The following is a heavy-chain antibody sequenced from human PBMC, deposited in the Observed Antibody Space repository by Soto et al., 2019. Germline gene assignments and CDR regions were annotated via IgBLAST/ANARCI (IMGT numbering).Heavy chain of an antibody. CDR2: IYYSGST. V-gene: IGHV4-31*03. J-gene: IGHJ6*02. CDR1: GGSISSGGYY. Sequence: QVQLQESGPGLVKPSQTLSLTCTGSGGSISSGGYYWSWIRQHPGKGLEWIGYIYYSGSTYYNPPRKSRATLSGDTSKNQFSMKQRSVTAADTAVYYCAREGYSYGSYYYGMDVWGQGTTVSVS. D-gene: IGHD5-18*01. CDR3: AREGYSYGSYYYGMDV.